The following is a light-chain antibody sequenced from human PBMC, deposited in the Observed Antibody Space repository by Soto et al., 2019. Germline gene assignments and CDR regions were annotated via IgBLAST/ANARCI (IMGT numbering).Light chain of an antibody. Sequence: QSVLTQPPSVSGSPGQSVTISCTGTSSDVGSYDRVSWYQQPPGTAPQLLIYEVNNRPSGVPDSFSGSKSGNTASLTISGIQAEDEADYYCSSYTNTYALVFGGGTKLTVL. V-gene: IGLV2-18*02. CDR2: EVN. J-gene: IGLJ3*02. CDR1: SSDVGSYDR. CDR3: SSYTNTYALV.